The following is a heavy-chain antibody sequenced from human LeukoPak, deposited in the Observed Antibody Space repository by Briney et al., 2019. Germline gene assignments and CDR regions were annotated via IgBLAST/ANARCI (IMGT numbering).Heavy chain of an antibody. V-gene: IGHV2-5*02. Sequence: SGPTLVNPAQSLTLTCTFSGFSLTTSGVGVGWIRQPPGKALEWLALIYWDDDKRYSPPLTGRLSITKDTSKNQVVLTMTNMDPVDTATYYCAHRRRLDRDWNYGRFDFWGQGMLVTVSS. J-gene: IGHJ4*02. CDR1: GFSLTTSGVG. CDR2: IYWDDDK. D-gene: IGHD1-7*01. CDR3: AHRRRLDRDWNYGRFDF.